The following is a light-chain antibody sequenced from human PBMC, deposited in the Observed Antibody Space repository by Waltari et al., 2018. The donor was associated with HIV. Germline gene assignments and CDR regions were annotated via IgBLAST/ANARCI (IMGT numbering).Light chain of an antibody. J-gene: IGKJ4*01. Sequence: ELAFTKSAGTLSLSPGAIATLSCRAIQSVSSSYLAWYQQKPGQAPRLLIYGASSRATGIPDRFSGSGSGTDFTLTISRLEPEDFAVYYCQQYGSSPAFGGGTKVEIK. CDR1: QSVSSSY. CDR3: QQYGSSPA. CDR2: GAS. V-gene: IGKV3-20*01.